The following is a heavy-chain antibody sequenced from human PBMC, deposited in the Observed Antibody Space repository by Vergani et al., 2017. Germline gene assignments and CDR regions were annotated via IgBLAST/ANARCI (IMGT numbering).Heavy chain of an antibody. D-gene: IGHD3-22*01. CDR2: IYYSGST. CDR3: ARLPDSSCYLDY. V-gene: IGHV4-39*01. Sequence: QLQLQESGPGLVKPSETLSLTCTVSGGSISSSSYYWGWIRQPPGKGREWIGSIYYSGSTYYNPSLKSRVTISVDTSKNQFSLKLSSVTAADTAVYYCARLPDSSCYLDYWGQGTLVTVSS. CDR1: GGSISSSSYY. J-gene: IGHJ4*02.